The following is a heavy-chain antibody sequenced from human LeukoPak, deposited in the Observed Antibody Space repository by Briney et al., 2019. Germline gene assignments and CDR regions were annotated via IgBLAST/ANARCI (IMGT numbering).Heavy chain of an antibody. CDR1: GYTFTGYY. CDR3: ARELGYGSGSYWPVDY. J-gene: IGHJ4*02. CDR2: IIPIFGTA. D-gene: IGHD3-10*01. V-gene: IGHV1-69*13. Sequence: GASVKVSCKASGYTFTGYYMHWVRQAPGQGLEWMGGIIPIFGTANYAQKFQGRVTITADESTSTAYMELSSLRSEDTAVYYCARELGYGSGSYWPVDYWGQGTLVTVSS.